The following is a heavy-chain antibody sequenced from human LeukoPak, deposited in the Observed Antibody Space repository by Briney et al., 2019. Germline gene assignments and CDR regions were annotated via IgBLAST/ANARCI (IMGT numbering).Heavy chain of an antibody. CDR2: ISGSGGST. D-gene: IGHD3-22*01. CDR1: GFTFSSNA. J-gene: IGHJ4*02. CDR3: AKTERAVNYYDSSGYYPNYYFDY. V-gene: IGHV3-23*01. Sequence: GWSLTLSCAASGFTFSSNAMSWVRQAPGKGLEWVSGISGSGGSTYYADSVKGRFTISRDNSKNTLYLQMNSLRAEDTAVYYCAKTERAVNYYDSSGYYPNYYFDYWGQGTLVTVSS.